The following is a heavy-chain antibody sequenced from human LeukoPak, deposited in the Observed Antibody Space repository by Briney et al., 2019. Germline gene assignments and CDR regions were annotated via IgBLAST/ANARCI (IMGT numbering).Heavy chain of an antibody. CDR2: ISGSGGST. CDR1: GFTFSSYA. V-gene: IGHV3-23*01. J-gene: IGHJ4*02. D-gene: IGHD4-11*01. Sequence: GGSLRLSSAASGFTFSSYAMGWVRQAPGKGLEWVSGISGSGGSTYYADSLKGRFTISRDNAKNSLYLQMNSLRAEDTAVYYCARDAGYSKVGGDYWGQGTLVTVSS. CDR3: ARDAGYSKVGGDY.